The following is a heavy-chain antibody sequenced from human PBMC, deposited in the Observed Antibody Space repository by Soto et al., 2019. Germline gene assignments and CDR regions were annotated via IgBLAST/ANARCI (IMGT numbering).Heavy chain of an antibody. J-gene: IGHJ4*02. V-gene: IGHV4-59*01. Sequence: QVQLQESGPGLVKPSETLSLTCTVSGGSISSYYWSWIRQPPGKGLEWIGYIYYSGSNNYNPSLKSRVTISVDTSKNQFSLKLSSVTAADTAVYYCARDRWGEDGSGGYSLDYWGQGTLVTVSS. D-gene: IGHD3-10*01. CDR3: ARDRWGEDGSGGYSLDY. CDR2: IYYSGSN. CDR1: GGSISSYY.